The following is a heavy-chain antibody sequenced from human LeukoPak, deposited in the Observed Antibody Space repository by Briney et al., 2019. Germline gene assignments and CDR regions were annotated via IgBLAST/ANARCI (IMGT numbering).Heavy chain of an antibody. CDR1: GYTLTELS. D-gene: IGHD4-17*01. Sequence: AASVKVSCKVSGYTLTELSMHWVRQAPGKGPEWMGGFDPEDGETIYAQKFRGRVTMTEDTSTDTAYMELSSLRSEGTAVYYCATDLNTVTFDYWGQGTLVTVSS. CDR2: FDPEDGET. J-gene: IGHJ4*02. V-gene: IGHV1-24*01. CDR3: ATDLNTVTFDY.